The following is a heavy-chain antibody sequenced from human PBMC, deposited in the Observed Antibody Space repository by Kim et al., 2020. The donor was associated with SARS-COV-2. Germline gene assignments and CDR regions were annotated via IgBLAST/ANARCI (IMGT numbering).Heavy chain of an antibody. Sequence: GGSLRLSCAASGFTFDDYAMHWVRQAPGKGLEWVSGISWNSGSIGYADSVKGRFTISRDNAKNSLYLQMNSLRAEDTALYYCAKEPTYYYDSSGYYGLDYWGQGTLVTVSS. CDR3: AKEPTYYYDSSGYYGLDY. J-gene: IGHJ4*02. CDR1: GFTFDDYA. V-gene: IGHV3-9*01. CDR2: ISWNSGSI. D-gene: IGHD3-22*01.